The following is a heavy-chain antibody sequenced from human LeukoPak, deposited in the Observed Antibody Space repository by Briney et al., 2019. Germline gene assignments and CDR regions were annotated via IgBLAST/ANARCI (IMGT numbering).Heavy chain of an antibody. CDR3: ARDLPYGSGYYLAY. V-gene: IGHV3-33*01. J-gene: IGHJ4*02. D-gene: IGHD3-22*01. Sequence: GSLRLSCAASGFTLSSYCMHWVRQAPGKGLEWVAGIWYDGSNKYYADSVKGRFTISRDNSKNTLYLQMNSLRAEDTAVYYCARDLPYGSGYYLAYWGQGTLVTVSS. CDR1: GFTLSSYC. CDR2: IWYDGSNK.